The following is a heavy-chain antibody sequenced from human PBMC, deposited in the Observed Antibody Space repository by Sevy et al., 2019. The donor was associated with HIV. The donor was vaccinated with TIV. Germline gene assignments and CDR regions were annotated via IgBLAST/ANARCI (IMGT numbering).Heavy chain of an antibody. D-gene: IGHD4-17*01. CDR1: GGSISSGLYS. CDR3: ARDSGDYPYYFDH. V-gene: IGHV4-30-2*01. J-gene: IGHJ4*02. CDR2: IYHTGPT. Sequence: SETLSLTCAVSGGSISSGLYSWNWIRQPPGKGLEWIGYIYHTGPTYYNPSLQSPVTISVDTSKNQFSLRLNSVTAADTAVYYCARDSGDYPYYFDHWGQGTLVTVSS.